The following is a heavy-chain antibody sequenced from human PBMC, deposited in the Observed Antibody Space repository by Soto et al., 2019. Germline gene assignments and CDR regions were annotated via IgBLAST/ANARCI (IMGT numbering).Heavy chain of an antibody. CDR2: IYYSGST. Sequence: SETLSLTCTVSGGSISSGDYYWRWIRQPPGKGLEWIGYIYYSGSTYYNPSLKSRVTISVDTSKNQFSLKLSSVTAADTAVYYCARDGRYNSVWYFDYWGQGTLVTVSS. V-gene: IGHV4-30-4*01. D-gene: IGHD3-22*01. CDR3: ARDGRYNSVWYFDY. CDR1: GGSISSGDYY. J-gene: IGHJ4*02.